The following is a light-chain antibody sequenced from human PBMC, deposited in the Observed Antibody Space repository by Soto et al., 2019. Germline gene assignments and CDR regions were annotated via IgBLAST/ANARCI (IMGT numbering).Light chain of an antibody. CDR2: GAS. Sequence: EIVMTQSPATLSVSPVERATLPFRASQSVSIDLAWYQQKPGRAPRLLIYGASTRTAGIPDRFTGSGSGTDFTLTISRLEPEDFAVYYCQQYGTSRTFGQGTKVDIK. CDR3: QQYGTSRT. V-gene: IGKV3-20*01. J-gene: IGKJ1*01. CDR1: QSVSID.